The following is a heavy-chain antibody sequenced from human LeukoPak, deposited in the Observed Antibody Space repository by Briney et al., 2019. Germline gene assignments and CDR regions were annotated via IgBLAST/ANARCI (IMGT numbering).Heavy chain of an antibody. CDR2: IIPILGIA. D-gene: IGHD2-21*02. Sequence: GASVKVSCKASGGTFISYTISWVRQAPGEGLEWMGRIIPILGIANYAQKFQGRVTITADKSTSTAYMELSRLRSEDTAVYYCASGLVVTAPDNWFDPWGQGTLVTVSS. V-gene: IGHV1-69*02. J-gene: IGHJ5*02. CDR1: GGTFISYT. CDR3: ASGLVVTAPDNWFDP.